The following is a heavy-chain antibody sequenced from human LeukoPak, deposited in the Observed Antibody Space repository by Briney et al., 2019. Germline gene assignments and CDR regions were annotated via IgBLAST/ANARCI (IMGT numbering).Heavy chain of an antibody. CDR3: ARDTYYGSGSFSPRWFDP. J-gene: IGHJ5*02. D-gene: IGHD3-10*01. CDR1: GGSISSGGYY. V-gene: IGHV4-61*08. Sequence: SETLSLTCTVSGGSISSGGYYWSWIRQPPGKGLEWIGYIYYSGSTNYNPSLKSRVTISVDTSKNQFSLKLSSVTAADTAVYYCARDTYYGSGSFSPRWFDPWGQGTLVTVSS. CDR2: IYYSGST.